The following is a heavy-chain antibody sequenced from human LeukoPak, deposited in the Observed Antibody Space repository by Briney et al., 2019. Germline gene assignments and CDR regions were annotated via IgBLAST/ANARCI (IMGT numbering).Heavy chain of an antibody. Sequence: GGSLRLSCAASGFTFSSYWMSWVRQAPGKGLEWVANIKQDGSGKYYADSVKGRFTISRDNAKNTLYLQMNSLRAEDTAVYCCARVCSGGSCYPLGDAFDIWGQGTMVTVSS. V-gene: IGHV3-7*01. J-gene: IGHJ3*02. CDR3: ARVCSGGSCYPLGDAFDI. D-gene: IGHD2-15*01. CDR1: GFTFSSYW. CDR2: IKQDGSGK.